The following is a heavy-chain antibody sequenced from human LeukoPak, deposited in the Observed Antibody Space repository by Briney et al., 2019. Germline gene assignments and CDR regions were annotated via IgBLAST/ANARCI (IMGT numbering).Heavy chain of an antibody. Sequence: GGSLRLSCAASGFTFSSDAMSWVRQAPGKGLEWVSAISGSGGSTYYADSVKGRFTISRDNAKNSLYLQMNSLRAEDTAVYYCARVRYYDSSGYYYYFDYWGQGTLVTVSS. V-gene: IGHV3-23*01. CDR3: ARVRYYDSSGYYYYFDY. J-gene: IGHJ4*02. D-gene: IGHD3-22*01. CDR2: ISGSGGST. CDR1: GFTFSSDA.